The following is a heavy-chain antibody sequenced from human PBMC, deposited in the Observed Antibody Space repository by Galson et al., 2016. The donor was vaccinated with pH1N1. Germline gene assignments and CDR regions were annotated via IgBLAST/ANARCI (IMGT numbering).Heavy chain of an antibody. J-gene: IGHJ4*02. CDR3: ARVKILTGYYHPYYVDY. Sequence: TLSLTCTVSGASVSSGDHCWSWIRQPPGKGLEWIGYIYYSGTTYYNPSLQSRFIISVNTSRNQFSLKLNSVTAVDTALYYCARVKILTGYYHPYYVDYWGQGTLVTVSS. CDR2: IYYSGTT. CDR1: GASVSSGDHC. V-gene: IGHV4-30-4*08. D-gene: IGHD3-9*01.